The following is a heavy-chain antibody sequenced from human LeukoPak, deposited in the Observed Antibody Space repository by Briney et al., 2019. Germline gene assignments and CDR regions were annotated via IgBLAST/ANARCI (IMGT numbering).Heavy chain of an antibody. CDR2: ENPKRGYT. CDR1: ENTFTSYD. V-gene: IGHV1-8*03. CDR3: ARVSSGWPYYYYMDV. Sequence: ASVKVSCKASENTFTSYDINWVRQATGQGLEWMGWENPKRGYTGYAQKFQGRVTITRNTSISTAYMELSSLRSEDTAVYYCARVSSGWPYYYYMDVWGKGTTVTVSS. J-gene: IGHJ6*03. D-gene: IGHD6-19*01.